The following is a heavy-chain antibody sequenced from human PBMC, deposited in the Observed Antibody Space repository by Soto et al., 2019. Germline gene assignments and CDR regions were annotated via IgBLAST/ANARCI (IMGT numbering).Heavy chain of an antibody. D-gene: IGHD3-22*01. CDR1: GYTFSSYI. Sequence: ASVKVSFKASGYTFSSYIMHWVRQAPGQRLEWMGWINAGNGDTKYSQNFQGRITITRDTSASTVYMELSSLRSEDTAVYYCARYFDRGDYYFDYWGQGTLVTVSS. CDR2: INAGNGDT. V-gene: IGHV1-3*01. J-gene: IGHJ4*02. CDR3: ARYFDRGDYYFDY.